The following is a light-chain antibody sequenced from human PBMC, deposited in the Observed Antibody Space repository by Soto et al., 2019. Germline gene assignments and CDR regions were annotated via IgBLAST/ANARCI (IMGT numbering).Light chain of an antibody. CDR1: QSVATN. Sequence: EIVMTQSPATLSGSAGERASLSCRASQSVATNLAWYQQKPGQPPRXLIYGASNRATGIPDRFSGSGSGTDFTLTISRLEPEDFAVYYCQQYGSSGTFGQGTKVDIK. CDR3: QQYGSSGT. V-gene: IGKV3-20*01. CDR2: GAS. J-gene: IGKJ1*01.